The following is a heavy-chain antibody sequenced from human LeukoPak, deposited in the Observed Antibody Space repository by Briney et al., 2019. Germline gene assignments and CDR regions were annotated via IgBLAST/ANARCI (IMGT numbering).Heavy chain of an antibody. J-gene: IGHJ3*02. D-gene: IGHD3-9*01. V-gene: IGHV4-38-2*02. CDR1: GYSISSGYY. CDR3: ARGYAILTTDAFDI. CDR2: IYHSGST. Sequence: SETLSLTCTVSGYSISSGYYWSWILQPPGKGLEWIGYIYHSGSTYYNPSLKSRVTISVDRSKNQFSLKLSSVTAADTAVYYCARGYAILTTDAFDIWSQGTMVTVSS.